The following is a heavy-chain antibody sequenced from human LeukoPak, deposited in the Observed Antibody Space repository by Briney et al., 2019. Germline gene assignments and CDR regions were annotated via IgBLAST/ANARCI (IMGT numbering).Heavy chain of an antibody. Sequence: SETLSLTCAVYGGSFSDYDWSWIRQPPGKGPEWIGTIYNSDYTYYNPSLTGRVTISMDTSKNQFSLTVTSVTAADTAVYYCARGRDAYKVGNFWGQGALVTVSS. CDR3: ARGRDAYKVGNF. D-gene: IGHD5-24*01. J-gene: IGHJ4*02. CDR1: GGSFSDYD. CDR2: IYNSDYT. V-gene: IGHV4-34*01.